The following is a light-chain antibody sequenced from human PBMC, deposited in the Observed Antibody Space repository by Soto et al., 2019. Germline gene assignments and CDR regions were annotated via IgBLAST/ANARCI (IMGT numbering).Light chain of an antibody. CDR2: DVS. J-gene: IGLJ1*01. V-gene: IGLV2-11*01. CDR3: CSYAGSYSYV. Sequence: QSALTQPRSLSESPGQSVTISCTGTSSDVGGYNYVSWYQQHPGKAPKLMIYDVSKRPSGVPDRFSGSKSGNTASLTISGLQAEDEADYYCCSYAGSYSYVFGTGTKLTVL. CDR1: SSDVGGYNY.